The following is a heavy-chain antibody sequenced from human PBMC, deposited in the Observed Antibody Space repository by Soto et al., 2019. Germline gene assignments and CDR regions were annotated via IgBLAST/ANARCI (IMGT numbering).Heavy chain of an antibody. CDR2: VSYTGNT. D-gene: IGHD2-2*01. CDR1: GGSIGSGGYW. Sequence: QVQLQESGPGLMQPSQTLSLTCTVSGGSIGSGGYWWSWIRQHPGRGLEWIGFVSYTGNTQYNPSLKSRVNRSVDTSTKQFSLKRSSVTAADTAVYYCARGTLVWGQGTLVTVSS. V-gene: IGHV4-31*03. CDR3: ARGTLV. J-gene: IGHJ4*02.